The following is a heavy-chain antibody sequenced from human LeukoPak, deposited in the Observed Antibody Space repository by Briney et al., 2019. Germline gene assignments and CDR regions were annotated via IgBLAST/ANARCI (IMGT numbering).Heavy chain of an antibody. CDR1: GFTFSSYG. J-gene: IGHJ5*02. V-gene: IGHV3-23*01. Sequence: GGSLRLSCAASGFTFSSYGMSWVRQAPGKGLEWVSAISGSGGSTYYADSVKGRFTISRDNSKNTLYLQMNSLRAEDTAVYYCANFDYLNWFDPWGQGTLVTVSS. CDR3: ANFDYLNWFDP. D-gene: IGHD4-11*01. CDR2: ISGSGGST.